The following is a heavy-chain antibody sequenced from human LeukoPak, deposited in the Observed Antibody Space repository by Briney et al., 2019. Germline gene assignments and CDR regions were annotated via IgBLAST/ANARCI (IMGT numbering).Heavy chain of an antibody. Sequence: PSETLSLTCAVSGGSISSSHWWSWVRQPPGKGLEWIGEIYHSGSTNYNPSLKSRVTISVDKSKNQFSLKLSSVTAADTAVYYCASPYYYGSGSYYRFGDPFDIWGQGTMVTVSS. CDR2: IYHSGST. D-gene: IGHD3-10*01. V-gene: IGHV4-4*02. CDR3: ASPYYYGSGSYYRFGDPFDI. CDR1: GGSISSSHW. J-gene: IGHJ3*02.